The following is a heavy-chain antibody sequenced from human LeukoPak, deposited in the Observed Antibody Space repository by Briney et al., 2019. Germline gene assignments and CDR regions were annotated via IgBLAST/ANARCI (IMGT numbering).Heavy chain of an antibody. CDR2: ISAYNGNT. J-gene: IGHJ4*02. Sequence: GASVKVSCKASGGTFSSYAISWVRQAPGQGLEWMGWISAYNGNTNYAQKLQGRVTMTTDTSTSTAYMELRSLRSDDTAVYYCARAPIVGALDYWGQGTLVTVSS. CDR3: ARAPIVGALDY. CDR1: GGTFSSYA. D-gene: IGHD1-26*01. V-gene: IGHV1-18*01.